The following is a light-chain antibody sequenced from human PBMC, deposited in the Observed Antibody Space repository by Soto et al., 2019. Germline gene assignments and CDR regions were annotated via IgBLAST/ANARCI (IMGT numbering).Light chain of an antibody. Sequence: QSALTQPASVSGSPGQSITISCTGTSSGVGGYNYVSWYQQHPGKAPKLMIYDVSNRPSGVSNRFSGSKSGNTASLTISGLQAEDEAYYYCSSYTSSSTPFYVFGTGTKLTVL. CDR3: SSYTSSSTPFYV. CDR1: SSGVGGYNY. J-gene: IGLJ1*01. CDR2: DVS. V-gene: IGLV2-14*01.